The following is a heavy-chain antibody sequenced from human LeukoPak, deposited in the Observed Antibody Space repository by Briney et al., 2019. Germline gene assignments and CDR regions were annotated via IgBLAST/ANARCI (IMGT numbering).Heavy chain of an antibody. J-gene: IGHJ4*02. V-gene: IGHV3-21*01. D-gene: IGHD5-18*01. CDR3: ARDRRGYSYGHFDY. CDR2: ISSSSSYI. Sequence: GGSLRLSCAASGFTFSSYSMNWVRQAPGKGLEWVSSISSSSSYIYYADSVKGRFTISRDNAKNSLYLQMNSLRAEDTAVYYCARDRRGYSYGHFDYWGRGTLVTVSS. CDR1: GFTFSSYS.